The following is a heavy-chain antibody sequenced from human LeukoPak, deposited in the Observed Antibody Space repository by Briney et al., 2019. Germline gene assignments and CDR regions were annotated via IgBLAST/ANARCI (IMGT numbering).Heavy chain of an antibody. D-gene: IGHD6-13*01. CDR1: GGSISSYY. CDR3: ARVYRLPGAAALYFDY. Sequence: SETLSLTCTVSGGSISSYYWSWIRQPPGKGLEWIGYIYYSGSTNYNPSLKSRVTISVDTSKNQFSLKLSSVTAADTAVYYCARVYRLPGAAALYFDYWGQGTLVTVSS. V-gene: IGHV4-59*01. CDR2: IYYSGST. J-gene: IGHJ4*02.